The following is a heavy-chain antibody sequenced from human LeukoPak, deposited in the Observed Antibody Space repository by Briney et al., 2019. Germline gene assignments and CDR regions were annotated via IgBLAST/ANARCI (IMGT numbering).Heavy chain of an antibody. J-gene: IGHJ6*04. CDR3: ARGQVRYQLLSAPMDV. D-gene: IGHD2-2*01. CDR1: GFTSSSYG. V-gene: IGHV3-30*02. Sequence: GGSLRLSCAASGFTSSSYGMHWVRQAPGKGLEWVAFIRYDGSNKYYAGSVKGRFTISRDNSKNTLYLQMNSLRAEDTAVYYCARGQVRYQLLSAPMDVWGKGTTVTVSS. CDR2: IRYDGSNK.